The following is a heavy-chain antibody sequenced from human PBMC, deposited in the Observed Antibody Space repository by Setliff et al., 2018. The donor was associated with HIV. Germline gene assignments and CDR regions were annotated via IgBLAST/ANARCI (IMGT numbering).Heavy chain of an antibody. V-gene: IGHV7-4-1*02. CDR3: ARDPFRIAARRSYYYYYMDV. D-gene: IGHD6-6*01. CDR2: INTNTGNP. Sequence: ASVKVSCKASGYTFTSYAMNWVRQAPGQGLEWMGWINTNTGNPTFAQGFTGRFVFSLDTSVSTAYPQISSLKAEDTAVYYCARDPFRIAARRSYYYYYMDVWGKGTTVTVSS. CDR1: GYTFTSYA. J-gene: IGHJ6*03.